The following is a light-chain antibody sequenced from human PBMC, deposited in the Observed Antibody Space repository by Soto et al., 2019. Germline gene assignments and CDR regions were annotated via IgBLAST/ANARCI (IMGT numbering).Light chain of an antibody. CDR2: GAS. V-gene: IGKV3-15*01. Sequence: EIVMTQSPATLSVPPGDRATLSCRASASVRSNLAWYQQKPGQAPRLLIHGASIMAADIPDRFSGSGSGTEFTLTISTLQSEDFAVYYCQQYYDWPTITFGQGTRLE. J-gene: IGKJ5*01. CDR3: QQYYDWPTIT. CDR1: ASVRSN.